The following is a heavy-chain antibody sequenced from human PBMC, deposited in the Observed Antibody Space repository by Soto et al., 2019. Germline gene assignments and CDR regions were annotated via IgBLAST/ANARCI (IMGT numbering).Heavy chain of an antibody. V-gene: IGHV1-69*01. CDR3: ARDLEFRDGNISHLDY. CDR1: GGTFSSHV. D-gene: IGHD3-10*01. CDR2: IMPIIGTA. Sequence: QVQLVQSGAEVKKPGSSVKVSCKASGGTFSSHVFNWVRQAPGQGLEWMGGIMPIIGTANYAQKFQGRVTITADESTSTAYMELSSLRSEDTAVYYCARDLEFRDGNISHLDYWGQGTRLTFSS. J-gene: IGHJ4*02.